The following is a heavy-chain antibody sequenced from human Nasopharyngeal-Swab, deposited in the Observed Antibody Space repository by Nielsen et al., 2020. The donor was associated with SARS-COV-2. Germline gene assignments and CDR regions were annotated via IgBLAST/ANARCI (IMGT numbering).Heavy chain of an antibody. Sequence: SETLSLTCAVYGGSFSGYYWRWIRQPPGKGLEWIGEINHSGSTNYNPSLKSRVTISVDTSKNQFSLKLSSVTAADTAVYYCARAMVARAYGMDVWGQGTTVTVSS. V-gene: IGHV4-34*01. J-gene: IGHJ6*02. CDR3: ARAMVARAYGMDV. CDR1: GGSFSGYY. CDR2: INHSGST. D-gene: IGHD3-10*01.